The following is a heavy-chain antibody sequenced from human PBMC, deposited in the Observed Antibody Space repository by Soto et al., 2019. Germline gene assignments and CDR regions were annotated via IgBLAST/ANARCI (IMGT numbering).Heavy chain of an antibody. CDR1: GYSITSYW. Sequence: PGESLKISCKASGYSITSYWIAWVRQMPGQVLEWMGIIFPDDSDTRYSPSFQGQVTISADKSISTAYVQWSSLKASDTAMYYCTRGGVATRTFDYWGQGXLVTVYS. J-gene: IGHJ4*02. V-gene: IGHV5-51*01. CDR3: TRGGVATRTFDY. D-gene: IGHD3-3*01. CDR2: IFPDDSDT.